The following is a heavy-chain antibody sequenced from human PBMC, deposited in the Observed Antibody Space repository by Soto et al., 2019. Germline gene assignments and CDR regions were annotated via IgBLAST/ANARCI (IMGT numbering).Heavy chain of an antibody. J-gene: IGHJ1*01. D-gene: IGHD3-9*01. CDR2: ISVYNENT. CDR3: ASIGFDGN. CDR1: GYTFTSYG. V-gene: IGHV1-18*01. Sequence: QVQLVQSGSEIKKPGASVKVSCKAFGYTFTSYGIGWVRQDPGQGLEWMGWISVYNENTNYAQKFPGRVTMTTETSSSTAYMELRSLKSDDTAGYYCASIGFDGNWGQGTLVTVSS.